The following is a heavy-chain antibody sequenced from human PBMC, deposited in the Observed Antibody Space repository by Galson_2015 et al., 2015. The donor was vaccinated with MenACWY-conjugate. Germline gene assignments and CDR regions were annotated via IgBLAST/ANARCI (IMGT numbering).Heavy chain of an antibody. CDR1: GFSLTNAW. Sequence: SLRLSCAASGFSLTNAWRSWVRQAPGKGLEWVGRFKSKTEGGTIDYAAPVKGRFTISRDDSKDTLYLQMNSLKTEDTAVYYCTTGSVLTGFLGLDYWGQGTLVTVSS. CDR3: TTGSVLTGFLGLDY. D-gene: IGHD3-9*01. CDR2: FKSKTEGGTI. J-gene: IGHJ4*02. V-gene: IGHV3-15*01.